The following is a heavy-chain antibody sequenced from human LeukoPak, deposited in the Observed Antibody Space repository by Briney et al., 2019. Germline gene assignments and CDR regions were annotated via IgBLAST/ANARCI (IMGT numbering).Heavy chain of an antibody. J-gene: IGHJ6*02. D-gene: IGHD3-16*01. Sequence: GPLRLSCAASGFTFSSYWMNWARQAPGKGLEWVASINHNGNVNYYVDSVKGRFPISRDNAKNSLYLQMSNLRAEDTAVYFCARGGGLDVWGQGATVTVSS. CDR2: INHNGNVN. V-gene: IGHV3-7*03. CDR1: GFTFSSYW. CDR3: ARGGGLDV.